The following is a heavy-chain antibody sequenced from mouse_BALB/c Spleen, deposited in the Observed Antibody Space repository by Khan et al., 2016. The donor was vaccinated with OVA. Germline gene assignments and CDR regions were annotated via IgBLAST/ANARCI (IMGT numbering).Heavy chain of an antibody. J-gene: IGHJ3*01. CDR2: IFPGDDST. V-gene: IGHV1-85*01. CDR1: GYTFTSYD. D-gene: IGHD2-14*01. Sequence: QVQLQQSGAELVKPEASVKLSCRASGYTFTSYDIYWVRQRPEQGLEWIGWIFPGDDSTKYNENFKGQATLTTDKSSSTAYMQLSRLPSEDSAVYFCARGGYGGFAYWGQGTLVTVSA. CDR3: ARGGYGGFAY.